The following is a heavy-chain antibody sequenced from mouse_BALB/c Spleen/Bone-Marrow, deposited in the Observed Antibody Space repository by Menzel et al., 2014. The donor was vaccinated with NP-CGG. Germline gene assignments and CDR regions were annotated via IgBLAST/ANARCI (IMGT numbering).Heavy chain of an antibody. J-gene: IGHJ3*01. D-gene: IGHD1-1*02. Sequence: VQLQQSGAELAKPGASVKISCKASGYTFTNYWMHWVKQRPGQGLEWIGYIYPSTGYTEYNQKFKDKATLTSDKSSSTAYMQLSSLTSEDSAVYYCAGGRFAYWGQGTLVTVSA. CDR3: AGGRFAY. CDR2: IYPSTGYT. CDR1: GYTFTNYW. V-gene: IGHV1-7*01.